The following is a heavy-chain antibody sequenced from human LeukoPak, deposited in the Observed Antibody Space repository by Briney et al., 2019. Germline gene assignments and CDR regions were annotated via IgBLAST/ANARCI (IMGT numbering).Heavy chain of an antibody. CDR3: ARAAAPYDFWSGYYYYFDY. J-gene: IGHJ4*02. CDR2: IYSGGST. Sequence: GGSLRLSCAASGFTVSSNYMSWVRQAPGKGLEWVSVIYSGGSTYYADSVKGRFTISRDNSKNTLYLQMNSLRAEDTAVYYCARAAAPYDFWSGYYYYFDYWGQGTLVTVSS. CDR1: GFTVSSNY. V-gene: IGHV3-66*01. D-gene: IGHD3-3*01.